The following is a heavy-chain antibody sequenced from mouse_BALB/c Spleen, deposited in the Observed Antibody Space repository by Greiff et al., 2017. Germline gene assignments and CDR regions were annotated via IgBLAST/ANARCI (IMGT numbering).Heavy chain of an antibody. Sequence: EVKVVESGGGLVQPGGSRKLSCAASGFTFSSFGMHWVRQAPEKGLEWVAYISSGSSTIYYADTVKGRFTISRDNPKNTLFLQMTSLRSEDTAMYYCARYYGNSYYYAMDYWGQGTSVTVSA. CDR1: GFTFSSFG. J-gene: IGHJ4*01. D-gene: IGHD2-1*01. V-gene: IGHV5-17*02. CDR3: ARYYGNSYYYAMDY. CDR2: ISSGSSTI.